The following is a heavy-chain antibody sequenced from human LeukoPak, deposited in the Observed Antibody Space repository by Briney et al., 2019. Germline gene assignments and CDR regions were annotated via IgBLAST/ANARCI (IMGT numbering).Heavy chain of an antibody. J-gene: IGHJ1*01. CDR2: IYPGESDT. V-gene: IGHV5-51*01. Sequence: GESLKISCKASGYSFTNYWIGWVRQMPGKGLEWMGIIYPGESDTRYSPSFQGQVTISADKSISTAYLQRSSLQASDTAMYYCATYVGSSSKYFQDWGQGTLVTVSS. D-gene: IGHD3-10*01. CDR3: ATYVGSSSKYFQD. CDR1: GYSFTNYW.